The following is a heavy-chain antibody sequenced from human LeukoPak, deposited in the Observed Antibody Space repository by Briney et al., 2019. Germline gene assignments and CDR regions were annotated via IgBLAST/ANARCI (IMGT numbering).Heavy chain of an antibody. Sequence: ASVTVSFTASGYTFTGYYMHWVRQAPGQGLGWMGWFNPNSGGTNYAQKFQGRVTMTRDTSISTAYMELNRLTSDDTAVYYCATSAGDYRAGHYYYMGVWGKGTSVTVSS. J-gene: IGHJ6*03. CDR3: ATSAGDYRAGHYYYMGV. D-gene: IGHD4-11*01. CDR1: GYTFTGYY. CDR2: FNPNSGGT. V-gene: IGHV1-2*02.